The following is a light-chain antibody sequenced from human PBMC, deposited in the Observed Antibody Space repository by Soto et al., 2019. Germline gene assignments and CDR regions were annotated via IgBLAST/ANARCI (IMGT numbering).Light chain of an antibody. V-gene: IGKV3-20*01. Sequence: EIVLTQSPGTLSLSPGERATLSCRASQSVNSIYLTWYQQKPGQAPRLLIYGASSRATDLPDRFSGSGSGADFTLTSSRLEPEDFAVYYCQHYGSSLYTFGQGTKLEIK. J-gene: IGKJ2*01. CDR1: QSVNSIY. CDR2: GAS. CDR3: QHYGSSLYT.